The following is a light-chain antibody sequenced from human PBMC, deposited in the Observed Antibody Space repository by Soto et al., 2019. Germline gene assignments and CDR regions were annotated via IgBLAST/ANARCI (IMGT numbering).Light chain of an antibody. J-gene: IGLJ1*01. CDR1: SSDVGDYPY. V-gene: IGLV2-14*01. CDR3: SSYSATNTLV. Sequence: QSVLTQPASVSGSPGQSITISCTGTSSDVGDYPYVSWYQQHPAKVPKLIIYEVSHRPSDITSRFSGSKSQNTASLTISGLQAEDEADYYCSSYSATNTLVFGSGTKVTVL. CDR2: EVS.